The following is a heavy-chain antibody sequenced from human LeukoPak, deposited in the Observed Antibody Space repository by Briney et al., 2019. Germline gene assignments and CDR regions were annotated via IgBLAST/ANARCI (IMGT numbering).Heavy chain of an antibody. V-gene: IGHV4-4*07. CDR3: ARDSPDYYYYYMDV. J-gene: IGHJ6*03. Sequence: SETLSLTCSVSGDSISYFYWSWIRQAAGKGLEWIGRISGSGSTDYNASLKSRVTMSVDTSKSQFSLRLSSVTAADTAVYYCARDSPDYYYYYMDVWGKGTTVTISS. CDR1: GDSISYFY. CDR2: ISGSGST.